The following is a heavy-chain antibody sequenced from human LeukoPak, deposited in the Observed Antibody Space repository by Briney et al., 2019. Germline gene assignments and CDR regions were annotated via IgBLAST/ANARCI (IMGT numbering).Heavy chain of an antibody. CDR1: GGTFSSYA. V-gene: IGHV1-69*04. CDR2: IIPILGIA. CDR3: ATTERTTVTLRAWVYGMDV. Sequence: SVKVSCKASGGTFSSYAISWVRQAPGQGLEWMGRIIPILGIANYAQKFQGRVTITADRSTSTAYMELSSLRSEDTAVYYCATTERTTVTLRAWVYGMDVWGQGTTVTVSS. D-gene: IGHD4-11*01. J-gene: IGHJ6*02.